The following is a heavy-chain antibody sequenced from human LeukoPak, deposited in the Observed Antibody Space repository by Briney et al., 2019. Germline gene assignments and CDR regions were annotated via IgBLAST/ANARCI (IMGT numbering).Heavy chain of an antibody. D-gene: IGHD4-11*01. Sequence: GGSLRLSCTASGFTFSSYEMNWVRQAPGKGLEWVSHISSSGTIIYYADSVKGRFTISRDNTKNSLYLQMNSLRAEDTAVYYCARAMTSWGQGTLVTVSS. CDR3: ARAMTS. CDR1: GFTFSSYE. J-gene: IGHJ4*02. V-gene: IGHV3-48*03. CDR2: ISSSGTII.